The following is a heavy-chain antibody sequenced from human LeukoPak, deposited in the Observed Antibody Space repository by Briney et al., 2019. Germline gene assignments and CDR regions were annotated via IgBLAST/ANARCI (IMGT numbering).Heavy chain of an antibody. D-gene: IGHD2-15*01. CDR3: ARGPLVVVVAATLYYYYGMVV. Sequence: PSETLSLTCAVYGGSFSGYYWSWIRQPPGKGLEWIGEINHSGSTNYNPSLKSRVTISVDTSKNQFSLKLSSVTAADTAVYYCARGPLVVVVAATLYYYYGMVVWGQGTTVTVSS. J-gene: IGHJ6*02. V-gene: IGHV4-34*01. CDR1: GGSFSGYY. CDR2: INHSGST.